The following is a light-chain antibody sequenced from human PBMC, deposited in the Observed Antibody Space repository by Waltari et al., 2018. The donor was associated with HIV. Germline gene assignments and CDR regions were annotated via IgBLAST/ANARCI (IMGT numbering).Light chain of an antibody. CDR1: SSDVGTYNR. Sequence: QSALTQPPSVSGSPGQSVTISCTGTSSDVGTYNRVSWYQQPPGPAPKVVIYEVSNRPSGVPDRCSGSKSGNTSSLASSGLQAEDEADYYCSSFTTSSTLIFGGGTRLTVL. V-gene: IGLV2-18*02. CDR3: SSFTTSSTLI. J-gene: IGLJ2*01. CDR2: EVS.